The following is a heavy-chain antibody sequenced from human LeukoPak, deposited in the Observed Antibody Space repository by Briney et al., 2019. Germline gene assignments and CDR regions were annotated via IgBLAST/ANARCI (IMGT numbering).Heavy chain of an antibody. CDR3: ARVVVIVAANGIYTVFDT. V-gene: IGHV4-61*02. Sequence: ASETLSLTCTVSGGSISGGNYYWTWIRHPAGKGLEWIGRIYTTGSTNYNPSLKSRVTISADMSKSQFSLNVNSLTAADTAVYYCARVVVIVAANGIYTVFDTWGQGRLVTVSS. CDR1: GGSISGGNYY. J-gene: IGHJ5*02. CDR2: IYTTGST. D-gene: IGHD5-12*01.